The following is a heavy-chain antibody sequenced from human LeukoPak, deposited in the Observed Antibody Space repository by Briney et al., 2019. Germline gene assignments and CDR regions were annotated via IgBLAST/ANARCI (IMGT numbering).Heavy chain of an antibody. CDR3: ARFLEIGTNQHAGPAYKWFDP. CDR2: IYPGDSDT. CDR1: GYSFTSYW. D-gene: IGHD2-2*01. J-gene: IGHJ5*02. V-gene: IGHV5-51*01. Sequence: GESLKISCKGSGYSFTSYWIGWVRQMPGKGLEWMGIIYPGDSDTRYSPSFQGQVTISADKSISTAYLQWSSLKASDTAMYYCARFLEIGTNQHAGPAYKWFDPWGQGTLVTVSS.